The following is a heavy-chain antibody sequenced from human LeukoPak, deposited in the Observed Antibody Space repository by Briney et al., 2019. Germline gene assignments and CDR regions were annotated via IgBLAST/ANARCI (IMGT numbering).Heavy chain of an antibody. CDR2: ISNGGGTS. V-gene: IGHV3-23*01. J-gene: IGHJ4*02. CDR1: GFTFIDYA. Sequence: PGESLRLSCEASGFTFIDYAMSWVRQAPGKGLEWVSSISNGGGTSHYVDSVKGRFTISRDNSENTLYLLMNSLRAEDTAIYYCAKHRRLDWGFFDFWGQGTLVTVSS. D-gene: IGHD7-27*01. CDR3: AKHRRLDWGFFDF.